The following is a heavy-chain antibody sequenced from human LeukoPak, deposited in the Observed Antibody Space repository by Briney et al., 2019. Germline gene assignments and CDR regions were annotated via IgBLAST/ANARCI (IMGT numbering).Heavy chain of an antibody. D-gene: IGHD5-18*01. CDR2: INPNSGGT. CDR1: VYTLTRYH. CDR3: ARDTAMVTYWFDP. J-gene: IGHJ5*02. Sequence: ASVNVSCKASVYTLTRYHIHSVRQAPGQGLEWMGWINPNSGGTNYAQKFQGRVTMTRDTSISTAYMELSRLRSDDTAVYYCARDTAMVTYWFDPWGQGTLVTVSS. V-gene: IGHV1-2*02.